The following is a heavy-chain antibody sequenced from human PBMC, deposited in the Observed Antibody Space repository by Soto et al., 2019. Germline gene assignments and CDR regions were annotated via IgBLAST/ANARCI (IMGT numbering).Heavy chain of an antibody. D-gene: IGHD2-15*01. CDR2: MNPNSGNT. Sequence: QVQLVQSGAEVKKPGASVKVSCKASGYTFTSYDINWVRQATGQGLEWMGWMNPNSGNTGYAQKFQGRVTMTRNTSISTAYMELSSLRSEDTAVYYCARGRVVLAANYWYFDLWGRGTLVTVSS. CDR1: GYTFTSYD. V-gene: IGHV1-8*01. CDR3: ARGRVVLAANYWYFDL. J-gene: IGHJ2*01.